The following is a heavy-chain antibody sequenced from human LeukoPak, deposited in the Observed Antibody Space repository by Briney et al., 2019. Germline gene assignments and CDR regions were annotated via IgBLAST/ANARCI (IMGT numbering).Heavy chain of an antibody. Sequence: SETLSLTCTVSGYSISSGYYWGWIRQPPGKGLEWIGSIYHSGSTYYNPSLKSRVTISVDTSKNQFSLKLSSVTAADTAVYYCARGSAAEGSDWFDPWGQGTLVTVSS. D-gene: IGHD6-13*01. CDR3: ARGSAAEGSDWFDP. CDR1: GYSISSGYY. V-gene: IGHV4-38-2*02. J-gene: IGHJ5*02. CDR2: IYHSGST.